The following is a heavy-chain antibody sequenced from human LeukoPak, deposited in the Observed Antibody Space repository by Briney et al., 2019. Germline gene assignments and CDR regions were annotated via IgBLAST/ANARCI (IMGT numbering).Heavy chain of an antibody. D-gene: IGHD5-18*01. J-gene: IGHJ4*02. CDR1: GFTFSSYS. Sequence: GGSLRLSCAASGFTFSSYSMNWVRQAPGKGLEWVSYISSSSTIYYADSVKGRFTISRDNAKNSLYLQMNSLRAEDTAVYYCARELPGYSYGCDYWGQGTLVTVSS. CDR2: ISSSSTI. V-gene: IGHV3-48*04. CDR3: ARELPGYSYGCDY.